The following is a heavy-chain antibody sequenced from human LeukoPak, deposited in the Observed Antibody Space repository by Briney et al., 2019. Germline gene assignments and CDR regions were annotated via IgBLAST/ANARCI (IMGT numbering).Heavy chain of an antibody. V-gene: IGHV3-30-3*01. Sequence: GGSLRLSCAASGFTFRSYAMHWVRQAPGKGLQWVGTILYDGSIQYYADSVTGRFTISRDNSKNTLYLQMNSLRPEDTAVYYCAKRPDDYSYGMDVWGQGTTVTVSS. CDR3: AKRPDDYSYGMDV. CDR1: GFTFRSYA. J-gene: IGHJ6*02. CDR2: ILYDGSIQ.